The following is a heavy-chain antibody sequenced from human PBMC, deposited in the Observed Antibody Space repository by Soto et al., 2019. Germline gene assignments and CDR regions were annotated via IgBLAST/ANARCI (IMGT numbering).Heavy chain of an antibody. CDR1: GGSIRGYY. V-gene: IGHV4-59*01. CDR2: IYSNGNT. D-gene: IGHD3-10*01. Sequence: SETLSLTCAVSGGSIRGYYWTWVRQSPGKGLEWIGYIYSNGNTKYNPSLKSRVTISVDTPKNQFSLKVGSVNAADTAVYYCARLYYVSGRPLMDVWGQGTTVTVSS. CDR3: ARLYYVSGRPLMDV. J-gene: IGHJ6*02.